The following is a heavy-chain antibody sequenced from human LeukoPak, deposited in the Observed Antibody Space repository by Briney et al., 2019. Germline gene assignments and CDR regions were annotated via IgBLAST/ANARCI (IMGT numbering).Heavy chain of an antibody. CDR3: ARDPALYSSGWFDY. CDR2: ISSSSSYI. D-gene: IGHD6-19*01. CDR1: GFTFSSYS. V-gene: IGHV3-21*01. Sequence: GGSLRLSCAASGFTFSSYSMKWVRQAPGKGVEWVSYISSSSSYIYYADSVKGRLTISRDNAKNSLYLQMNSLRAEDTAVYYCARDPALYSSGWFDYWGQGTLVTVSS. J-gene: IGHJ4*02.